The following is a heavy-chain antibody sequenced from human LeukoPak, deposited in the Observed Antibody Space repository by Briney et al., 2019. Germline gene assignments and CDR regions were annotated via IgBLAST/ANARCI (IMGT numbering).Heavy chain of an antibody. CDR3: AKDEEGKWFGGSGY. CDR2: ITSGSSYI. Sequence: GGSLRLSCAASGFTFSIYTMNRVRQAPGKGLEWVSSITSGSSYIYYAGSVKGRFTISRDNSKNTLYLQMNSLRAEDTAVYYCAKDEEGKWFGGSGYWGQGTLVTVSS. J-gene: IGHJ4*02. CDR1: GFTFSIYT. D-gene: IGHD3-10*01. V-gene: IGHV3-21*01.